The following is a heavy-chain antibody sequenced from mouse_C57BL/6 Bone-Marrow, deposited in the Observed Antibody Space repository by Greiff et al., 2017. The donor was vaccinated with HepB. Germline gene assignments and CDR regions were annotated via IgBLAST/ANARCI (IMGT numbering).Heavy chain of an antibody. CDR1: GYTFTSYW. Sequence: VKLQQPGAELVKPGASVKVSCKASGYTFTSYWMHWVKQRPGQGLEWIGRIHPSDSDTNYNQKFKGKATLTVDKSSSTAYMQLSSLTSEDSAVYYCAISVYYSNPYYYAMDYWGQGTSVTVSS. D-gene: IGHD2-5*01. CDR3: AISVYYSNPYYYAMDY. J-gene: IGHJ4*01. V-gene: IGHV1-74*01. CDR2: IHPSDSDT.